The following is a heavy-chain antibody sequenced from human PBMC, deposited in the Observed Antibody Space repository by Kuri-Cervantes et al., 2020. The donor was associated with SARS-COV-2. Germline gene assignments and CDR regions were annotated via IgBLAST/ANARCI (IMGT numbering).Heavy chain of an antibody. Sequence: ETLSLTCAASGFTFSSYSMNWVRQAPGKGLEWVSSISSSSSYIYYADSVKGRFTISRDNSKNTLYLQMNSLRAEDTAVYYCAKDGGDYDFWSGYYTSGDYDAFDIWGQGTMVTVSS. D-gene: IGHD3-3*01. CDR1: GFTFSSYS. CDR2: ISSSSSYI. CDR3: AKDGGDYDFWSGYYTSGDYDAFDI. V-gene: IGHV3-21*01. J-gene: IGHJ3*02.